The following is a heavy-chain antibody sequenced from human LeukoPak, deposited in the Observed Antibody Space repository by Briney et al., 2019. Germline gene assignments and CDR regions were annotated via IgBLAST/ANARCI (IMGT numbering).Heavy chain of an antibody. D-gene: IGHD5-24*01. V-gene: IGHV3-48*03. CDR1: GFTFSSYE. CDR2: ISSSGSTI. CDR3: ARDRPATPPYYYAMDV. Sequence: GGSLRLSCAASGFTFSSYEMNWVRQAPGKGLEWVSYISSSGSTIYYADSVKGRFTISRDNAKNSLYLQMNSLRAEDTGVYFCARDRPATPPYYYAMDVWGQGTTVTVSS. J-gene: IGHJ6*02.